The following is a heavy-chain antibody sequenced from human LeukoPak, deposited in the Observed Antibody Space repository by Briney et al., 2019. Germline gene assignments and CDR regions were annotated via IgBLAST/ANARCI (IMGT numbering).Heavy chain of an antibody. CDR2: INPSGGST. D-gene: IGHD6-13*01. V-gene: IGHV1-46*01. Sequence: GASVKVSCKASGGTFSTYAITWVRQAPGQGLEWMGIINPSGGSTSYAQKFQGRVTMTRDMSTSTVYMELSSLRSEDTAVYYCARDGEYSRVNYYYYYMDVWGKGTTVTVSS. J-gene: IGHJ6*03. CDR3: ARDGEYSRVNYYYYYMDV. CDR1: GGTFSTYA.